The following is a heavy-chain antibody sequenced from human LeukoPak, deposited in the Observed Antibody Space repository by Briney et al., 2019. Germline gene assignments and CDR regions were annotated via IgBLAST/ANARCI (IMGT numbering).Heavy chain of an antibody. CDR1: GGSISSYY. D-gene: IGHD6-19*01. Sequence: SETLSLTCTVSGGSISSYYWSWIRQPAGKGLEWIGRIYNSGSTNYNPSLKSRVTMSVDTSKKQFSLKLSSVTAADTPVYYCARDVPGYSSGWYGLDYWGQGTLVTVSS. V-gene: IGHV4-4*07. J-gene: IGHJ4*02. CDR2: IYNSGST. CDR3: ARDVPGYSSGWYGLDY.